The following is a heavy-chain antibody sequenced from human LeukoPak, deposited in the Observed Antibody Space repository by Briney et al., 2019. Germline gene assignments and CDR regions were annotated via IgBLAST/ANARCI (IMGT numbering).Heavy chain of an antibody. CDR1: GFXFSSYG. D-gene: IGHD2-2*01. V-gene: IGHV3-30*18. J-gene: IGHJ4*02. Sequence: PGGSLRLSCAASGFXFSSYGMHWVRQAPGKGLEWVAFISYDGSNKYYADSVKGRFTISRDNSKNTLYLQMNSLRAEDTAVYYCAKDNGALVVVPAANFDYWGQGTLVTVSS. CDR3: AKDNGALVVVPAANFDY. CDR2: ISYDGSNK.